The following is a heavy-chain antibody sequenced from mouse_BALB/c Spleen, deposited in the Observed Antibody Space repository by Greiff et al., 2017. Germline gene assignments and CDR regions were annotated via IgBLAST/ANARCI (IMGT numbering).Heavy chain of an antibody. CDR3: ASGGITTVVAKAMDY. Sequence: EVQLVESGGGLVQPGGSRKLSCAASGFTFSSFGMHWVRQAPEKGLEWVAYISSGSSTIYYADTVKGRFTISRDNPKNNLFLQMTSLRSEATAMYYCASGGITTVVAKAMDYWGQGTTVTVSS. D-gene: IGHD1-1*01. V-gene: IGHV5-17*02. CDR2: ISSGSSTI. CDR1: GFTFSSFG. J-gene: IGHJ4*01.